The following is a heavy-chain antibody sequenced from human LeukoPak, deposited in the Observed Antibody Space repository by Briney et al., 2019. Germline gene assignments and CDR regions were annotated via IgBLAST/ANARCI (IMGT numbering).Heavy chain of an antibody. D-gene: IGHD3-16*02. CDR1: GGSFSGYY. CDR3: ARGQSSNGYDYVWGSYRTPYNWFDP. J-gene: IGHJ5*02. V-gene: IGHV4-34*01. CDR2: INHSGST. Sequence: SETLFLTCAVYGGSFSGYYWSWIRQPPGKGLEWIGEINHSGSTNYNPSLKSRVTISVDTSKNQFSLKLSSVTAADTAVYYCARGQSSNGYDYVWGSYRTPYNWFDPWGQGTLVTVSS.